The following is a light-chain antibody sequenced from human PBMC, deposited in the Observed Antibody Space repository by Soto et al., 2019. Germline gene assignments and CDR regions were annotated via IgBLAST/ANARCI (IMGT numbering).Light chain of an antibody. CDR3: CSYAGSYTYV. CDR1: SSDVGGYNY. CDR2: DVS. J-gene: IGLJ1*01. V-gene: IGLV2-11*01. Sequence: QSALTQPRSVSGSPGQSVTISCTGTSSDVGGYNYVSWYQQHPGKAPKLMIYDVSKRPSGVPDRFSGSKSGNPASLTISGLQAEDEVDYYCCSYAGSYTYVFGTGTKLTVL.